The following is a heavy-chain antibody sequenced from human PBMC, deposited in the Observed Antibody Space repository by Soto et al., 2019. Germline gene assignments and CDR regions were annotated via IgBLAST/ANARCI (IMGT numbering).Heavy chain of an antibody. CDR2: INPSGGST. J-gene: IGHJ6*02. CDR1: GYTFTSYY. V-gene: IGHV1-46*01. Sequence: ASVKVSCKASGYTFTSYYMHWVRQAPGQGLEWMGIINPSGGSTSYAQKFQGRVTMTRDTSTSTVYMELSSLRSEDTAVYYCARDRTYYDFWSGHMDVWGQGTTVTV. D-gene: IGHD3-3*01. CDR3: ARDRTYYDFWSGHMDV.